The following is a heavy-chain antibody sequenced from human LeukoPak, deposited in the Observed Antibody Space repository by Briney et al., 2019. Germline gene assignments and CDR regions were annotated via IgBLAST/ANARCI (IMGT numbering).Heavy chain of an antibody. CDR3: ARAIYCGSTSCYKGTDAFDI. V-gene: IGHV3-21*01. J-gene: IGHJ3*02. CDR1: GFTFSSYS. Sequence: GGSLRLSCAASGFTFSSYSMNWVRQAPGKGLEWVSSISSSSSYIYYADSVKGRFTISRDNAKNSLYLQMNSLRAEDTAVYYCARAIYCGSTSCYKGTDAFDIWGQGTMVTVSS. CDR2: ISSSSSYI. D-gene: IGHD2-2*02.